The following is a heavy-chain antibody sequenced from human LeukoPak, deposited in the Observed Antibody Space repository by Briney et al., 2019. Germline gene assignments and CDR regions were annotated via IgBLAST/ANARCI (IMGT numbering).Heavy chain of an antibody. CDR1: GYTFTGYY. CDR3: ARDPTRGYDFWSGYYGGGDY. J-gene: IGHJ4*02. Sequence: ASVKVSCKASGYTFTGYYMHWVRQAPGQGLEWMGWINPNSGGTNYAQKFQGRVTMTRDTSISTAYMELSRLRSDDTAVYYCARDPTRGYDFWSGYYGGGDYWGQGTLVTVSS. D-gene: IGHD3-3*01. CDR2: INPNSGGT. V-gene: IGHV1-2*02.